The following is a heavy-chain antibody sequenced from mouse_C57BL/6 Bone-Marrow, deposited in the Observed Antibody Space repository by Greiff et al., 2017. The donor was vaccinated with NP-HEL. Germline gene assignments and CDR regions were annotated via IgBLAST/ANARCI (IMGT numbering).Heavy chain of an antibody. CDR1: GYTFTSYW. V-gene: IGHV1-69*01. Sequence: VKLQQPGAELVMPGASVKLSCKASGYTFTSYWMHWVKQRPGQGLEWIGEIDPSDSYTNYNQKFKGKSTLTVDKSSSTAYMQLSSLTSEDSAVYYCARLRLGSWFAYWGQGTLVTVSA. J-gene: IGHJ3*01. CDR3: ARLRLGSWFAY. CDR2: IDPSDSYT. D-gene: IGHD2-4*01.